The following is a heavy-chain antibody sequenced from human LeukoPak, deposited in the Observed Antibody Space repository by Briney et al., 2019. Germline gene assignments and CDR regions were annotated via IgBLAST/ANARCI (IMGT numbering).Heavy chain of an antibody. CDR3: AKAAGGRLER. Sequence: GGSLRLSCAASGFTFSSYAMHWVRQAPGKGLEWVAVISYDGSNKYYADSVKGRFTISRDNSKNTLYLQMNSLRAEDTAVYYCAKAAGGRLERWGQGTLVTVSS. CDR1: GFTFSSYA. D-gene: IGHD6-13*01. V-gene: IGHV3-30*04. CDR2: ISYDGSNK. J-gene: IGHJ4*02.